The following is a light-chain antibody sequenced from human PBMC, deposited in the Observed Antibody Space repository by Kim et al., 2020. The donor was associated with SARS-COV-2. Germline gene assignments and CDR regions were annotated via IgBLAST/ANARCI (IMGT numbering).Light chain of an antibody. CDR3: QQYNNYGWT. CDR2: KAS. Sequence: DIQMTQSPTTLSASVGDRVTITCRASESINSWLAWYQQKPGKAPKLLIYKASSLESGVPSRFSGSGSGTEFTLTINSLQPDDFATYYCQQYNNYGWTFGHGTKVDI. V-gene: IGKV1-5*03. J-gene: IGKJ1*01. CDR1: ESINSW.